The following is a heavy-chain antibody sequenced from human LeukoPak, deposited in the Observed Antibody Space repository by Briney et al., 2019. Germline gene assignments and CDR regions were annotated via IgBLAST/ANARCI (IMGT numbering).Heavy chain of an antibody. CDR1: GYTFTGYY. CDR3: ARAMIVVGNWFDP. D-gene: IGHD3-22*01. Sequence: GASVKVSCKASGYTFTGYYMHWARQAPGQGLEWMGWINPNSGGTNYAQKFQGRVTMTRDTSISTAYMELSSLRSEDTAVYYCARAMIVVGNWFDPWGQGTLVTVSS. V-gene: IGHV1-2*02. J-gene: IGHJ5*02. CDR2: INPNSGGT.